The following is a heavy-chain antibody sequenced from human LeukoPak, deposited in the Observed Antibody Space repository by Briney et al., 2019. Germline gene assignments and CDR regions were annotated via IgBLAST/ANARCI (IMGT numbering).Heavy chain of an antibody. Sequence: GASVKVSCKASGYTFTSYDINWVRQATGQGLEWMGWMNPNSGNTGYAQKFQGRVTMTRNTSISTAYMELSSLRSEDTAVYYCARPVTSSCYSLDYWGQGALVTVSS. CDR1: GYTFTSYD. J-gene: IGHJ4*02. D-gene: IGHD2-15*01. V-gene: IGHV1-8*01. CDR2: MNPNSGNT. CDR3: ARPVTSSCYSLDY.